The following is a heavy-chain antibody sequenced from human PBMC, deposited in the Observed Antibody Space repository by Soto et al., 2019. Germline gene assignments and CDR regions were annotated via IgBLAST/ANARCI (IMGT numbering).Heavy chain of an antibody. J-gene: IGHJ4*02. CDR1: GGSISSGGYS. CDR3: ARGTTTVTTFDY. Sequence: QLQLQESGSGLVKPSQTLSLTCAVSGGSISSGGYSWSWIRQPPGKGLECIGYIYHSGSTYYNPSLKSRVTLSVDRSKNQHYLKLRSVTAADTEVYYCARGTTTVTTFDYWGQGTLVTVSS. D-gene: IGHD4-17*01. CDR2: IYHSGST. V-gene: IGHV4-30-2*01.